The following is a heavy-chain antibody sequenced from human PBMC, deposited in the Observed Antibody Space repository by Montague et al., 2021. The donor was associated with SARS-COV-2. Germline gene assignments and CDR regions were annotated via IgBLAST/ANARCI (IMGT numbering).Heavy chain of an antibody. Sequence: SETLSLTCAVSGGSISSREWWSWVRQPPGKGLEWIGEIHQSESGRTNYNPSLKGRVTISIDQSKNYFSLNLTSMTAADTAVYYCGGTWVHFSPVDVWGQGTTVIVSS. D-gene: IGHD3-3*02. J-gene: IGHJ6*02. CDR3: GGTWVHFSPVDV. CDR2: IHQSESGRT. V-gene: IGHV4-4*02. CDR1: GGSISSREW.